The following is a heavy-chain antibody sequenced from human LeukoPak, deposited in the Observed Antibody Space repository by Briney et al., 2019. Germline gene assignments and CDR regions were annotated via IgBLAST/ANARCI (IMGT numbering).Heavy chain of an antibody. CDR2: ITGTGGR. V-gene: IGHV3-23*01. CDR3: AKDYCRDGNCPFPFLDS. CDR1: GFTLTNHG. Sequence: GGSLRLSCAVSGFTLTNHGVSWVRQAPGKGLEWVSIITGTGGRYYGDSVKGRFILSRDNSKNTVYMQMSSLRAEDTATYYCAKDYCRDGNCPFPFLDSWGQGTLVTVSS. D-gene: IGHD2-15*01. J-gene: IGHJ5*01.